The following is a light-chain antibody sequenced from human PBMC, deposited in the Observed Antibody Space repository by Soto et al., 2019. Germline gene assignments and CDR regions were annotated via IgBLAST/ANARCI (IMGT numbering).Light chain of an antibody. CDR1: QSVNSH. Sequence: EIVLTQSPATLSLSPGERATLSCRASQSVNSHLAWYQHKGGQAPRLLIFDASHRATGIPTRFSGSGSGTDFTLTSSSLETEGFAVYYCQQRSDRPTFGGGTKVEIK. CDR2: DAS. J-gene: IGKJ4*01. V-gene: IGKV3-11*01. CDR3: QQRSDRPT.